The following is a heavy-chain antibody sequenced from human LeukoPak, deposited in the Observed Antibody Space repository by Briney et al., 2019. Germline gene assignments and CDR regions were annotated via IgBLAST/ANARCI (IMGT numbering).Heavy chain of an antibody. J-gene: IGHJ6*04. CDR3: ARTLLTGQAQSYYYHAVDV. V-gene: IGHV4-59*01. CDR2: IYYSGRT. CDR1: GASISSKY. D-gene: IGHD3-9*01. Sequence: SETLSLTCTVPGASISSKYWSWIPQPPGEGLEWIGYIYYSGRTNYNPTLMSRVTPYNPSLKSRVTISVDTSKNQFSLKLRSVTAADTAVYYCARTLLTGQAQSYYYHAVDVWGKGTTVTVSS.